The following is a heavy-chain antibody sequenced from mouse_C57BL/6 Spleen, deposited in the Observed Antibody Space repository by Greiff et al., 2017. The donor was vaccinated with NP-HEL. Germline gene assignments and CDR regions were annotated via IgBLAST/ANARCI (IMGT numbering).Heavy chain of an antibody. D-gene: IGHD1-1*01. CDR2: IHPNSGST. Sequence: QVQLQQPGAELVKPGASVKLSCKASGYTFTSYWMHWVKQRPGQGLEWIGMIHPNSGSTNYNEKFKSKATLTVDKSSSTAYMQLSSLTSEDSAVYYCARWDYYGSRYFDVWGTGTTVTGSS. CDR1: GYTFTSYW. CDR3: ARWDYYGSRYFDV. V-gene: IGHV1-64*01. J-gene: IGHJ1*03.